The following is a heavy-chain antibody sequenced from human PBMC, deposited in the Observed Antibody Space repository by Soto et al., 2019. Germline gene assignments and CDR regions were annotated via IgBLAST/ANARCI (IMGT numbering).Heavy chain of an antibody. V-gene: IGHV4-39*01. CDR2: IYYSGST. J-gene: IGHJ6*02. Sequence: QLQLQESGPGLVKPSETLSLTCTVSGGSISSSSYYWGWIRQPPGKGLEWIGSIYYSGSTYYNPSLKSRVTISVDTSKNQFSLKLSSVTAADTAVYYCARGVVSGWYPLYYYYGMDVWGQGTTVTVSS. D-gene: IGHD6-19*01. CDR3: ARGVVSGWYPLYYYYGMDV. CDR1: GGSISSSSYY.